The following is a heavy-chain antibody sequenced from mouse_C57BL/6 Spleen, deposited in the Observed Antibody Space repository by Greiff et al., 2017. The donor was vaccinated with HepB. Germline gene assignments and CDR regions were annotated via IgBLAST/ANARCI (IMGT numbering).Heavy chain of an antibody. V-gene: IGHV3-6*01. J-gene: IGHJ1*03. D-gene: IGHD2-4*01. Sequence: EVQLQESGPGLVKPSQSLSLTCSVTGYSITSGYYWNWIRQFPGNKLEWMGYISYDGSNNYNPSLKNRISITRDTSKNQFFLKLNSVTTEDTATYYGARENDDYDGYWYFDVWGTGTTVTVSS. CDR3: ARENDDYDGYWYFDV. CDR1: GYSITSGYY. CDR2: ISYDGSN.